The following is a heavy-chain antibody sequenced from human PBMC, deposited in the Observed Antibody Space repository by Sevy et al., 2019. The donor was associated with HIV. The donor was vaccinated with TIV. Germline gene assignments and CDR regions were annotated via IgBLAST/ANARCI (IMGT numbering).Heavy chain of an antibody. D-gene: IGHD3-10*01. CDR3: TLWFGKDYYYYYYGMDV. J-gene: IGHJ6*02. V-gene: IGHV3-15*01. CDR1: GFTFSNAW. Sequence: GGSLRLSCAASGFTFSNAWMSWVRQAPGKGLEWVGRIKSKTDGGTTDYAAPVKGRFTISRDDSKNTLYLQMNSLKTEDTAVYYCTLWFGKDYYYYYYGMDVWGQGTTVIVSS. CDR2: IKSKTDGGTT.